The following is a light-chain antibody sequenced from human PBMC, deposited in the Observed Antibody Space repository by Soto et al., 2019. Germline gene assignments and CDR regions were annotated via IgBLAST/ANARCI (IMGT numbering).Light chain of an antibody. V-gene: IGLV2-14*03. CDR2: EVS. CDR3: SSFTRFNTLL. CDR1: NSDVDPFNS. Sequence: QSVLTQPASVSASPGQSITISCTGTNSDVDPFNSVSWYQQHPGKVPKLLISEVSYRHSGISYRFSGSKSGNTASLIISGLQAEDEADYYCSSFTRFNTLLFGGGTKVTVL. J-gene: IGLJ2*01.